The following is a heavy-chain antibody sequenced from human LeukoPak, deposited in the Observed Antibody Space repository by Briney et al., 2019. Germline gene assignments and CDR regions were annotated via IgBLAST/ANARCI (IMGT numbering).Heavy chain of an antibody. Sequence: PSETLSLTCTVSGGSVSSGSYYWSWIRQPPGKGLEWIGYIYYSGRTNYNPSLKSRVTISVDMSKNQFSLRLSSVTTADTAVYYCARVPGGGTAANWGQGTMVTVSS. V-gene: IGHV4-61*01. CDR3: ARVPGGGTAAN. CDR1: GGSVSSGSYY. CDR2: IYYSGRT. D-gene: IGHD1-7*01. J-gene: IGHJ3*01.